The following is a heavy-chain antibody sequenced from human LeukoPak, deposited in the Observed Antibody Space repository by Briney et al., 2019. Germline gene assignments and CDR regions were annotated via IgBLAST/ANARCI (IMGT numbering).Heavy chain of an antibody. Sequence: PEGSLRLSCAASGFTFSSYAMSWVRQAPGKGREWVSAISGSGGSTYYADSVKGRFTISRDNSKNTLYLQMNSLRAEDTAVYYCANDYYGSGSLPAYWGQGTLVTVSS. CDR2: ISGSGGST. D-gene: IGHD3-10*01. CDR1: GFTFSSYA. V-gene: IGHV3-23*01. CDR3: ANDYYGSGSLPAY. J-gene: IGHJ4*02.